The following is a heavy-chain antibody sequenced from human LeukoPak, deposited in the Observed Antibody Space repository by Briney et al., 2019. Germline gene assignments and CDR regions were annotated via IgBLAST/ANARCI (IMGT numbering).Heavy chain of an antibody. CDR3: ATEKGDSPDY. J-gene: IGHJ4*02. CDR2: LSGSGGNT. CDR1: GFTFSNYA. D-gene: IGHD3-16*01. Sequence: GGSLRLSCAASGFTFSNYAMAWVCQAPGKGPEWVSGLSGSGGNTFYAVSVKGRFTISRDNPKNTLYLQMNSLRAEDTAVYYCATEKGDSPDYWGQGTLVTVSS. V-gene: IGHV3-23*01.